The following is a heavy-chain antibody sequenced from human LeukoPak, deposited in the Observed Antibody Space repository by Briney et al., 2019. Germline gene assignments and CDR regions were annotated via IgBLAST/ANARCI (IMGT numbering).Heavy chain of an antibody. V-gene: IGHV3-13*04. J-gene: IGHJ4*02. D-gene: IGHD6-19*01. CDR2: IGTAGDT. CDR3: ARAVAGTFYFDY. Sequence: GGSLRLSCAASGFTFSSYDMHWVRQATGKGLEWVSAIGTAGDTYYPGSVKGRLTISRENAKNSLYLQMNSLRAGDTAVYYCARAVAGTFYFDYWGQGTLVTVSS. CDR1: GFTFSSYD.